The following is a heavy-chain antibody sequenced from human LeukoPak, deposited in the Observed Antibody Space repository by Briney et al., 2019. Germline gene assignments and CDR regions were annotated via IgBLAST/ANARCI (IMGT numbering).Heavy chain of an antibody. V-gene: IGHV3-21*01. CDR2: ISSSSTYI. D-gene: IGHD3-16*01. CDR3: ARVPGEMGATLAYLDY. J-gene: IGHJ4*02. Sequence: PGGSLRLSCAASGFTFDTFSINWVRQAPGKGLEWVASISSSSTYIYYAGSVKGRFTISRDNAKNLVYLEMNSLRAEDTAVYYCARVPGEMGATLAYLDYWGQGTLVTVSS. CDR1: GFTFDTFS.